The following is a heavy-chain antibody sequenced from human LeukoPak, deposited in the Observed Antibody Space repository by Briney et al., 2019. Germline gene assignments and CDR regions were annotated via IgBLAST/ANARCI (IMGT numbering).Heavy chain of an antibody. J-gene: IGHJ4*02. CDR2: ISYDGSNK. D-gene: IGHD3-10*01. CDR3: ARDSGFGDGNYFDY. Sequence: PGGSLRLSCAASGFTFSSYAMHWVRQAPGKGLEWVAVISYDGSNKYYADSVKGRFTISRDNSKNTLYLQMNSLRAEDTAVYYCARDSGFGDGNYFDYWGQGTLVTVSS. CDR1: GFTFSSYA. V-gene: IGHV3-30*04.